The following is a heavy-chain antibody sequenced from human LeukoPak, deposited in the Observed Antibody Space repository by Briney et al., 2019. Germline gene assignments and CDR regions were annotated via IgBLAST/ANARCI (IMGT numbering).Heavy chain of an antibody. D-gene: IGHD3-9*01. V-gene: IGHV1-8*01. CDR3: ARDYWHYDILTGDRGWFDP. Sequence: VASVKVSCKASGYTFTSYDINWVRQATGQGLEWMGWMNPNSGNTGYAQKFQGRVTMTRNTSISTAYMELSSLRSDDTAVYYCARDYWHYDILTGDRGWFDPWGQGTLVTVSS. CDR2: MNPNSGNT. J-gene: IGHJ5*02. CDR1: GYTFTSYD.